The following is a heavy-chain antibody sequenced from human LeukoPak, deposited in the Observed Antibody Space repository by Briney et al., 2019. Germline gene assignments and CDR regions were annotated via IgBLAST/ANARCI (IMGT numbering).Heavy chain of an antibody. Sequence: KPGGSLRLSCAASGFTFSSYSMNWVRQAPGKGLEWVSSISSSSSYIYYADSVKGRFTIFRDNAKNSLYLQMNSLRAEDTAVYYCARDHDSSSWYNWFDPWGQGTLVTVSP. CDR2: ISSSSSYI. CDR3: ARDHDSSSWYNWFDP. D-gene: IGHD6-13*01. V-gene: IGHV3-21*01. J-gene: IGHJ5*02. CDR1: GFTFSSYS.